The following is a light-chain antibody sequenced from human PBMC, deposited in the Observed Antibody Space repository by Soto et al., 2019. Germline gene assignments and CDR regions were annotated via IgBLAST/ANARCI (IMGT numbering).Light chain of an antibody. Sequence: ETVMTQFPATLSVSPGERATLSCRASQYVSTNLAWYQQQPGQPPRLLIYDISNRATGIPARFSGSGSETEFALTITSLQSEDFAVYYCQQYDTWPLNFGGGTKVDIK. CDR2: DIS. V-gene: IGKV3D-15*01. CDR1: QYVSTN. J-gene: IGKJ4*01. CDR3: QQYDTWPLN.